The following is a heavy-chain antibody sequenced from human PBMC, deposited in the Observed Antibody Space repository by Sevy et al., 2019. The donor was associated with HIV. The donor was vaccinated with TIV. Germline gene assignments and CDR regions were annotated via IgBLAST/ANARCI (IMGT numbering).Heavy chain of an antibody. J-gene: IGHJ6*02. CDR1: GFTFSSYS. Sequence: GGSLRLSCAASGFTFSSYSMNWVRQAPGKGLEWVSSVSGLSNYIYYEDSVKGRFTICRDNAKNSLFLQMNSLRAEDTAVYYCARRLAAWDGIDVWGQGTTVTVSS. V-gene: IGHV3-21*01. D-gene: IGHD2-15*01. CDR3: ARRLAAWDGIDV. CDR2: VSGLSNYI.